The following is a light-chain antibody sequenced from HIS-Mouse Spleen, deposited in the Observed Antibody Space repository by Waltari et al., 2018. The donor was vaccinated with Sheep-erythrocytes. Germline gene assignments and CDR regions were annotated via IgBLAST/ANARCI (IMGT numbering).Light chain of an antibody. V-gene: IGLV1-44*01. CDR1: SSNIGSNT. CDR2: SNN. CDR3: AAWDDSLNGVV. J-gene: IGLJ2*01. Sequence: GQRVTISCSGSSSNIGSNTVNWYQQLPGTAPKLLIYSNNQRPSGVPDRFSGSKSGNSASLAISGLQSEDEADYYCAAWDDSLNGVVFGGGTKLTVL.